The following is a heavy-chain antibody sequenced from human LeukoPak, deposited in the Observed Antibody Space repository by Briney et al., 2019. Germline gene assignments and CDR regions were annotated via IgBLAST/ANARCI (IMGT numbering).Heavy chain of an antibody. Sequence: GGSLRLSCAAFGFTFSDYSMYWVRQATGKGLEWVSYISSIGATIYYADSVKGRFTISRDNAKNSLFLQMNSLRAEDTAVYYCARGPYKYVISANPDYWGQGTLVTVSS. D-gene: IGHD1-1*01. J-gene: IGHJ4*02. CDR1: GFTFSDYS. V-gene: IGHV3-48*01. CDR3: ARGPYKYVISANPDY. CDR2: ISSIGATI.